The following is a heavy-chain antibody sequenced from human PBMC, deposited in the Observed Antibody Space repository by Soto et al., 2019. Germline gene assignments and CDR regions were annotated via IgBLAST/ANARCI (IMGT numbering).Heavy chain of an antibody. Sequence: PETLSLTCAVYGGSFSGYYWSWIRQPPGKGLEWIGEINHSGTTNYNPSLKSRVTISVDTSRNQFSLKLSSVTAADTAVYYCAREDYYDSSGYRTRDAFDIWGQGTMVTVSS. J-gene: IGHJ3*02. CDR1: GGSFSGYY. V-gene: IGHV4-34*01. CDR3: AREDYYDSSGYRTRDAFDI. CDR2: INHSGTT. D-gene: IGHD3-22*01.